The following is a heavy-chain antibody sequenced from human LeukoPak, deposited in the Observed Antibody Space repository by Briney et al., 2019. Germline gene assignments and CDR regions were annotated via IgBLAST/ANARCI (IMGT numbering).Heavy chain of an antibody. D-gene: IGHD6-6*01. J-gene: IGHJ5*02. CDR2: IYYSGST. CDR3: ARTYEYSSSSGRWFDP. Sequence: IYYSGSTYYNPSLKSRVTISVDTSKNQFSLKLSSVTAADTAVYYCARTYEYSSSSGRWFDPWGQGTLVTVSS. V-gene: IGHV4-39*01.